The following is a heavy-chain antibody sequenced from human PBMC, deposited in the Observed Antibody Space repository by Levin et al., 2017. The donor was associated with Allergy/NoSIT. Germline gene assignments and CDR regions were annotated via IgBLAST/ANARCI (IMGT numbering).Heavy chain of an antibody. J-gene: IGHJ3*02. D-gene: IGHD6-6*01. CDR1: GFTFSGYT. V-gene: IGHV3-21*01. Sequence: GGSLRLSCAASGFTFSGYTLNWVRQAPGKGLEWVSSISSSSTYIYYADSLKGRFTISRDDAKNSLYLQMNSLRVEDTAVYYCASDGSYDTLDIWGQGTMVTVSS. CDR2: ISSSSTYI. CDR3: ASDGSYDTLDI.